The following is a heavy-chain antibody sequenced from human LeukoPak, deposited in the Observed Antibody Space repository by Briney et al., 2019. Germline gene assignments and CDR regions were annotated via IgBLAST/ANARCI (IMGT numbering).Heavy chain of an antibody. CDR1: GGSISSISSNNYN. CDR3: AREMGVVTAHGIDV. CDR2: IYYSGST. Sequence: SETLSLTCIVSGGSISSISSNNYNWGWIRQPPGKGLEWIGSIYYSGSTYYNPSLKSRVTISVDTSKNQFSLKLSSVTAADTALYYCAREMGVVTAHGIDVWGQGTTVTVSS. V-gene: IGHV4-39*02. D-gene: IGHD4-23*01. J-gene: IGHJ6*02.